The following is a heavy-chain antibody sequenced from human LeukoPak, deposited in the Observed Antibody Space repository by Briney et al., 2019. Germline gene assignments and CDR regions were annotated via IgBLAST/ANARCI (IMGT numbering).Heavy chain of an antibody. V-gene: IGHV3-7*04. D-gene: IGHD3-10*01. CDR2: IKQDGSGE. Sequence: HPGGSLRLSCAASGFTFSSYWMSWVRQAPGKGLEWVANIKQDGSGEYYVDSVKGRFTISRDNAKNSLYLQMNSLRAEDTVVYYCARGVRGVSRDYWGQGTLVTVSS. CDR1: GFTFSSYW. J-gene: IGHJ4*02. CDR3: ARGVRGVSRDY.